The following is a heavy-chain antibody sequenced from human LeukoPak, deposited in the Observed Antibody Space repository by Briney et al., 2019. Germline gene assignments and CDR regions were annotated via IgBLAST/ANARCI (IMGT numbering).Heavy chain of an antibody. CDR3: ASNTYDDYVWGSYRYCSGDHFDY. V-gene: IGHV3-48*03. CDR1: GFTFSSYE. Sequence: GGSLRLSCAASGFTFSSYEMNWVRKAPGKGLEWVSYISSSGSTIYYADSVKGRFTISRDNAKNSLYLQMNSMRAEDTAVYYCASNTYDDYVWGSYRYCSGDHFDYWGQGTLVTVSS. D-gene: IGHD3-16*02. CDR2: ISSSGSTI. J-gene: IGHJ4*02.